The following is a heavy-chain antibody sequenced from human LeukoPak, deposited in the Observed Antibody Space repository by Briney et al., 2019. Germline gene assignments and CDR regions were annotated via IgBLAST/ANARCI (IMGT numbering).Heavy chain of an antibody. CDR2: ITSSSYI. D-gene: IGHD2-2*02. V-gene: IGHV3-69-1*01. J-gene: IGHJ6*02. CDR3: ARDRELRYCSSTSCYNYFGMDV. CDR1: GFTFSNAW. Sequence: GGSLRLSCAASGFTFSNAWMNWVRQAPGKGLEWVVSITSSSYIYYADSVKGRFTISRDNAKNSLYLQMNSLRAEDTALYYCARDRELRYCSSTSCYNYFGMDVWGQGTTVTVSS.